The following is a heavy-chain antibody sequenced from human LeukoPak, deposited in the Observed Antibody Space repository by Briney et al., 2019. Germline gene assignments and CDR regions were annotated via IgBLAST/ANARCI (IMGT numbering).Heavy chain of an antibody. CDR1: GYTFTGYY. D-gene: IGHD3-3*01. J-gene: IGHJ4*02. CDR3: ARGHVHMREWYFDY. V-gene: IGHV1-2*02. CDR2: INPKSGGT. Sequence: SVKVSCKASGYTFTGYYMHWVRQAPGQGLEWMGWINPKSGGTNYAQKFQGRVTMTRDTSISTAYMELSRLRSDDTAVYYCARGHVHMREWYFDYWGQGTLVTVSS.